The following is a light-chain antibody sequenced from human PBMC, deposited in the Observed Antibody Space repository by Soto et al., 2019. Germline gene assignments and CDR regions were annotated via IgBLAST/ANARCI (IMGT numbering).Light chain of an antibody. CDR2: GAS. J-gene: IGKJ3*01. Sequence: EIVLTQSPGTLSLSPGERATLSCRASQSVTSTYLAWYQQKPGQPPRLLIYGASNRATGIPDRFSGSGSGTDFTLTISRLEPEVFTVYYCQQYHSLPTTFGPGTKVDI. V-gene: IGKV3-20*01. CDR3: QQYHSLPTT. CDR1: QSVTSTY.